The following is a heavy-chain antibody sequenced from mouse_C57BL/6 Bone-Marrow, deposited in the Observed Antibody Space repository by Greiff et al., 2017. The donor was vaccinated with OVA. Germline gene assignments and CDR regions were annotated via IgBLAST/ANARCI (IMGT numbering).Heavy chain of an antibody. CDR1: GFTFSDYG. CDR2: ISNLAYSI. D-gene: IGHD2-5*01. V-gene: IGHV5-15*01. Sequence: EVQLQESGGGLVQPGGSLKLSCAASGFTFSDYGMAWVRQAPRQGPEWVAFISNLAYSIYYADTVTGRFTISRENAKNTLYLEMSSLRSEDTAMYYCARRDYYSNYGAMDDWGQGTSVTVSS. J-gene: IGHJ4*01. CDR3: ARRDYYSNYGAMDD.